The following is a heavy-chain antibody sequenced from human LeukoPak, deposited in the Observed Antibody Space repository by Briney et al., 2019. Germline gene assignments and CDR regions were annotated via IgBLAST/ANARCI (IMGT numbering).Heavy chain of an antibody. CDR2: IYYSGST. Sequence: SETLSLTCTVSGGSISSYYWSWIGQPPGNGLEWVGYIYYSGSTNYNPSLKSRVTVSVDTSKNQFSLKLSSVTAADTAVYYCARQPPRYYFDYWGQGTLVTVSS. CDR3: ARQPPRYYFDY. V-gene: IGHV4-59*08. J-gene: IGHJ4*02. CDR1: GGSISSYY.